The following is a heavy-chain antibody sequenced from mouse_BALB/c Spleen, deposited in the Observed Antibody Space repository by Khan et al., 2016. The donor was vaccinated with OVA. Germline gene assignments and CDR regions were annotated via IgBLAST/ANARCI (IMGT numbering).Heavy chain of an antibody. CDR2: IYPTSDYT. V-gene: IGHV1-7*01. CDR3: ARDRIDY. CDR1: GYTFTTYW. Sequence: VQLQQSGAELAKPGASVKMSCKASGYTFTTYWMHWVKQRPGQGLEWIGYIYPTSDYTDYNEKFKDKATLSADKSSSTAYMQLSSLTSEDSAVYYCARDRIDYWGQGTTLTVSS. J-gene: IGHJ2*01.